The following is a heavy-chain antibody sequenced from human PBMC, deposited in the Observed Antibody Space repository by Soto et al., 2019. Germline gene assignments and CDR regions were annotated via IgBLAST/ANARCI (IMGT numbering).Heavy chain of an antibody. Sequence: QVQLQESGPGLVKPSGTLSLTCAVSGGSITTTNWWSWVRQPPGKGLEWIGEIYHSGSTNYNPSLKSRVPLSVDKPTNHFTLELTSVSAADTAVYYGATADSGNWSWLNTWGQCILVNVYS. D-gene: IGHD6-13*01. V-gene: IGHV4-4*02. J-gene: IGHJ5*02. CDR1: GGSITTTNW. CDR3: ATADSGNWSWLNT. CDR2: IYHSGST.